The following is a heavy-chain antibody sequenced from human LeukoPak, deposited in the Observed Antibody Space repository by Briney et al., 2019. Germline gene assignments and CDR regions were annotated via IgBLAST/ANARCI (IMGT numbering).Heavy chain of an antibody. CDR2: ISGSGGTT. CDR1: GLIFNTYG. V-gene: IGHV3-23*01. CDR3: AKNFYASGSYYYYYYMDV. Sequence: GGTLRLSCAASGLIFNTYGMNWVRQAPGKGLEWVSSISGSGGTTYYADSVKGRFTVSRDNSKNTLYLQMNSLRAEDTAIYYCAKNFYASGSYYYYYYMDVWGKGTTVTISS. J-gene: IGHJ6*03. D-gene: IGHD3-10*01.